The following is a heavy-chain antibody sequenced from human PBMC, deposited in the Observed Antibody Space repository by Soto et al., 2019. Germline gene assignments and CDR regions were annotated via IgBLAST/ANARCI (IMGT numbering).Heavy chain of an antibody. CDR2: IIPVLGTT. Sequence: QVQLVQSGAEVKKPGSSVKISCRASGDTFSSYTVNWLRQAPGRGLEWMGRIIPVLGTTDYAQTFRGQLSITADKSSNTVNMELGSLRSEDTAVYYCARRRYCGYDCYHKHYYGMDVWGQGTTVTVAS. J-gene: IGHJ6*02. D-gene: IGHD2-21*01. CDR3: ARRRYCGYDCYHKHYYGMDV. CDR1: GDTFSSYT. V-gene: IGHV1-69*08.